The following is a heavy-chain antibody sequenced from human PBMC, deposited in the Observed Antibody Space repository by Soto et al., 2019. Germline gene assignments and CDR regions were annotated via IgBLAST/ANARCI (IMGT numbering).Heavy chain of an antibody. Sequence: EVHLVESGGDLVQPGGSLRLSCVASGFTFSPYWMSWVRQAPGKGLEWVATINNDGGEKYYAESVKGRFTISRDNAKDSLYLQLSSLRAEDTAIYYCARGSNQDYWGQGTLVAVSS. CDR3: ARGSNQDY. V-gene: IGHV3-7*03. CDR1: GFTFSPYW. CDR2: INNDGGEK. J-gene: IGHJ4*02.